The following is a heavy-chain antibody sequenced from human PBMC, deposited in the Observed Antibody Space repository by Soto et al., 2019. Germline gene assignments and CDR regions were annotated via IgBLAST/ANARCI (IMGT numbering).Heavy chain of an antibody. CDR3: ATRPLSRGAL. V-gene: IGHV3-53*01. CDR2: IWTSGST. Sequence: EVQLVESGGGLIQPGGSLRLSCEASGFTFSSNDMNWVRPAPGKGLEWVSLIWTSGSTAYADSVKGRFTISRDNSKSALYLHMSSLRAEDTAVYYCATRPLSRGALWGQGTRVTVSS. D-gene: IGHD1-26*01. J-gene: IGHJ3*01. CDR1: GFTFSSND.